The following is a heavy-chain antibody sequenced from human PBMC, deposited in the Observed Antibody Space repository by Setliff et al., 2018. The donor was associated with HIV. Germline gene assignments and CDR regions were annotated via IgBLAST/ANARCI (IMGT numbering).Heavy chain of an antibody. V-gene: IGHV3-23*01. D-gene: IGHD3-22*01. CDR1: GFTFSDYY. Sequence: GGSLRLSCAASGFTFSDYYMSWVRQAPGKGLAWVSGLSGSGVGTYYAGSVKGRFTISRDNSKNTLYLQMNSLRAEDTAVYYCAKAGDYYDRTTFDSWGQGTLVTVSS. J-gene: IGHJ4*02. CDR3: AKAGDYYDRTTFDS. CDR2: LSGSGVGT.